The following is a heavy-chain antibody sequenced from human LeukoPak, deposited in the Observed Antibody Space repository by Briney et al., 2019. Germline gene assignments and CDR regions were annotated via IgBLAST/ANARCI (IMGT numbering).Heavy chain of an antibody. V-gene: IGHV1-18*01. D-gene: IGHD3-22*01. CDR2: ISAYNGNT. CDR1: GYTFTSYG. Sequence: ASVKVSCKASGYTFTSYGISWVRQAPGQGLEWMGWISAYNGNTNYAQKLQGRVTMTTDTSTSTAYMELRSLRSDDTAVYYCAVDSSGYYPGPADYWGQGTLVTVSS. CDR3: AVDSSGYYPGPADY. J-gene: IGHJ4*02.